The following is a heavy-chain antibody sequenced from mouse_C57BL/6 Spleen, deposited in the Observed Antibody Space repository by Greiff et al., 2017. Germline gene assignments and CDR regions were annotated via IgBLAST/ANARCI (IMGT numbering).Heavy chain of an antibody. CDR1: GYAFSSSW. CDR3: ARGLLRYFDV. D-gene: IGHD2-3*01. CDR2: IYPGDGDT. J-gene: IGHJ1*03. V-gene: IGHV1-82*01. Sequence: VQLQQSGPELVKPGASVKISCKASGYAFSSSWMNWVKQRPGKGLEWIGRIYPGDGDTNYNGKFKGKATLTADKSSSTAYLQRSSLSSEDSAVYCCARGLLRYFDVWGTGTTVTVSS.